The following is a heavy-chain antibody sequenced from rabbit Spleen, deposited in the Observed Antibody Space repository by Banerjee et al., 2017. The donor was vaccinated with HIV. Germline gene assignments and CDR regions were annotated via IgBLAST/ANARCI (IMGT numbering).Heavy chain of an antibody. CDR1: GFSFSNKAV. Sequence: QEQLVESGGGLVKPEGSLKLSCTASGFSFSNKAVMCWVRQAPGKGLEWIACIDAGSSTFTYYATWAKGRFSISETSSTTVTLQMTRLTAADTATYFCAISYPGSSYGFNLWGPGTLVTVS. D-gene: IGHD8-1*01. J-gene: IGHJ4*01. V-gene: IGHV1S45*01. CDR3: AISYPGSSYGFNL. CDR2: IDAGSSTFT.